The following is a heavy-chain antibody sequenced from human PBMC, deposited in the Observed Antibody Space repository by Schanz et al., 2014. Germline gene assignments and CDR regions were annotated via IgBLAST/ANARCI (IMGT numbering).Heavy chain of an antibody. CDR3: ARGGADSAMAHEY. D-gene: IGHD5-18*01. CDR1: GFTFSDYY. J-gene: IGHJ4*02. CDR2: ISRDGTTS. V-gene: IGHV3-11*04. Sequence: QVQLVESGGVLVKPGGSLRLSCTASGFTFSDYYMNWIRQAPGKGLEWLSYISRDGTTSYYADSVKGRFTISRDNAKNSLYLQMTSLRVEDTAVYYCARGGADSAMAHEYWGRGTLVTVSS.